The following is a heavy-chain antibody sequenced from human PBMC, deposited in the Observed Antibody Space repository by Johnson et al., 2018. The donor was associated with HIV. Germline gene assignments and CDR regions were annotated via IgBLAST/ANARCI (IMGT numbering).Heavy chain of an antibody. J-gene: IGHJ3*02. CDR2: IYSGGST. V-gene: IGHV3-66*02. D-gene: IGHD3-16*01. CDR1: GFTVSNKY. Sequence: VQLVESGGGLVQPGGSLRLSCAASGFTVSNKYMTWVRQSPWKGLEWVSVIYSGGSTYYADSVKGRVTISRANSKNTLSRQMRSLRVEDTAVYFCASWGGLNHMGDPFDIWGQGTMVTVSS. CDR3: ASWGGLNHMGDPFDI.